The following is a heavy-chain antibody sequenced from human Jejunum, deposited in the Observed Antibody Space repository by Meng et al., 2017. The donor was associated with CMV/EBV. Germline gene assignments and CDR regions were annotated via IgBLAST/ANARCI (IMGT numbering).Heavy chain of an antibody. V-gene: IGHV3-23*01. CDR3: ARALGLGAVMPNYDAFDL. CDR2: IRDSGANT. CDR1: RGYG. D-gene: IGHD6-19*01. Sequence: RGYGMSWVRQAPGKGLEWVSAIRDSGANTYYAGSVTGRFTISRDNSHNTLYLQMHSLRAEDTAVYYCARALGLGAVMPNYDAFDLWGQGTVVTVSS. J-gene: IGHJ3*01.